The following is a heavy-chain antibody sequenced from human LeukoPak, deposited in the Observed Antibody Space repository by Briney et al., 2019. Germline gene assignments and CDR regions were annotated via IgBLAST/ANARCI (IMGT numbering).Heavy chain of an antibody. Sequence: SETLSLTCTVSGGSISSSSYYWGWIRQPPGKGLEWIGSIYYSGSTYYNPSLKSRVTISVDTSKNQFSLKLSSVTAADTAVYYCARGSSGWTQTDRSPFYYYYGMDVWGQGTTVTVSS. V-gene: IGHV4-39*07. J-gene: IGHJ6*02. CDR1: GGSISSSSYY. CDR3: ARGSSGWTQTDRSPFYYYYGMDV. CDR2: IYYSGST. D-gene: IGHD6-19*01.